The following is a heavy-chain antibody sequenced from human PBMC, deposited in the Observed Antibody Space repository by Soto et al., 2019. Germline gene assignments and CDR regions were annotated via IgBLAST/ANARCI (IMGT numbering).Heavy chain of an antibody. CDR1: GYTFTSYA. J-gene: IGHJ6*04. CDR2: INAGNGNT. Sequence: QVQLVQSGAEVKKPGASVKVSCKASGYTFTSYAMHWVRQAPGQRLEWMGWINAGNGNTKYSQKFQGRVTITRDTSASTAYMELRSVRSKDTGVYYCAGGVLWYGEEYCSMDVWGEGTTVTVSS. D-gene: IGHD3-10*01. CDR3: AGGVLWYGEEYCSMDV. V-gene: IGHV1-3*01.